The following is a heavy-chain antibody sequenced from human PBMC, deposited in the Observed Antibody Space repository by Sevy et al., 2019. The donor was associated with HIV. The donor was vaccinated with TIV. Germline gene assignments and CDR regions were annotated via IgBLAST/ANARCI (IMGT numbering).Heavy chain of an antibody. CDR3: TRDGKDIVLMVYAIEDDAFDI. D-gene: IGHD2-8*01. CDR2: IRSKAYGGTT. V-gene: IGHV3-49*04. Sequence: GGSLRLSCTASRFTFGDYAMSWVRQAPGKGLEWVGFIRSKAYGGTTEYAASVKGRFTISRDDSKSIAYLQMNSLKTEDTAVYYCTRDGKDIVLMVYAIEDDAFDIWGQGTMVTVSS. CDR1: RFTFGDYA. J-gene: IGHJ3*02.